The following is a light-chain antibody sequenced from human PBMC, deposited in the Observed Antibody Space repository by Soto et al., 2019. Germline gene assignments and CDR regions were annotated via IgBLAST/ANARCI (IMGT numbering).Light chain of an antibody. CDR2: KAS. J-gene: IGKJ1*01. CDR1: RTVSSW. CDR3: QHYNSYSEA. Sequence: DIQMTQTPSTLSGSVGDRGTISCRASRTVSSWLAWYQQKPGKAPKLLIYKASTVKSGVPPRFSGSGSGTEFTLTISSLQPDDFATYYCQHYNSYSEAFGQGTKVDI. V-gene: IGKV1-5*03.